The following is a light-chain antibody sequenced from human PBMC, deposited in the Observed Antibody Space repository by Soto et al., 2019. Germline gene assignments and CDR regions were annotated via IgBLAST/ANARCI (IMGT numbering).Light chain of an antibody. CDR1: QSVSSSY. CDR3: QQYGGSPRT. CDR2: GAS. J-gene: IGKJ1*01. V-gene: IGKV3-20*01. Sequence: IVLTQSPGTLSLSPGERATLSCRASQSVSSSYLAWYQQKPGQTPRLLIYGASNRATGIPDRFSGSGSGTDFTLTITRLEPEDFAVYYCQQYGGSPRTFGQGTKVDIK.